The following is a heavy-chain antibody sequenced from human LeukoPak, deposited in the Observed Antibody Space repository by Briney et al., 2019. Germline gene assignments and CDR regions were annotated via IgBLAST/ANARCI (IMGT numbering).Heavy chain of an antibody. CDR2: ISGSGGTT. CDR3: AKDLASWFFDL. CDR1: GFTFSTYS. Sequence: GGSLRLSCAVSGFTFSTYSMNWVRQAPGKGLEWVSTISGSGGTTYYADSVKGRFTISRDISKNTLYLQMNSLRAEDTALYYCAKDLASWFFDLWGRGTLVTVSS. V-gene: IGHV3-23*01. J-gene: IGHJ2*01.